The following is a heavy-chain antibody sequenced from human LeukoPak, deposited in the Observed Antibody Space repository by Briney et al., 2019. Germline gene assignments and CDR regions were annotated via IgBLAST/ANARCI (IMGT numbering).Heavy chain of an antibody. CDR3: ARALTTVSSDY. CDR1: GGTFSSYA. J-gene: IGHJ4*02. CDR2: INPNSGGT. Sequence: ASVKVSCKASGGTFSSYAISWVRQAPGQGLEWMGWINPNSGGTNYAQKFQGRVTMTRDTSISTAYMELSRLRSDDTAVYYCARALTTVSSDYWGQGTLVTVSS. V-gene: IGHV1-2*02. D-gene: IGHD4-17*01.